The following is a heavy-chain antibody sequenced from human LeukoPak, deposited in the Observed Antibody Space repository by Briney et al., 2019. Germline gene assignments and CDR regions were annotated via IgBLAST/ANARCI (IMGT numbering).Heavy chain of an antibody. D-gene: IGHD3-9*01. CDR3: ARGRPTGPYYDILTGYYPLDY. V-gene: IGHV1-8*01. Sequence: ASVKVSCKASGYTFTSYDINWVRQATGQGLEWMGWMNPNSGNTGYAQKFQGRVTMTRNTSISTAYMELSSLRSEDTAVYYCARGRPTGPYYDILTGYYPLDYWGQGTLVTVSS. J-gene: IGHJ4*02. CDR2: MNPNSGNT. CDR1: GYTFTSYD.